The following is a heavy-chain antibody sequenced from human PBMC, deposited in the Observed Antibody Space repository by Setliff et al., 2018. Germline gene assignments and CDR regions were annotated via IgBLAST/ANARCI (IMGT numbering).Heavy chain of an antibody. CDR2: MNPNSGNT. V-gene: IGHV1-8*01. CDR1: GYTFTSYD. D-gene: IGHD3-10*01. Sequence: GASVKVSCKASGYTFTSYDINWVRQATGQGLEWMGWMNPNSGNTGYAQKFQGRVTMTRNTSISTAYMELSSLRSEDTAVYYCARGPGGSGSYVLYYYYYGIDVWGQGTTVTVSS. CDR3: ARGPGGSGSYVLYYYYYGIDV. J-gene: IGHJ6*02.